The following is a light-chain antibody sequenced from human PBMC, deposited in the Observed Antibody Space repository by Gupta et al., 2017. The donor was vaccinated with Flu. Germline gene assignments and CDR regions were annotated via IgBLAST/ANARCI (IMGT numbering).Light chain of an antibody. J-gene: IGKJ1*01. V-gene: IGKV4-1*01. CDR1: QSSLYSSNNKNY. CDR3: QQEDHGPST. CDR2: WAS. Sequence: DIVLTQSPDSLAVSLGERATINCKSSQSSLYSSNNKNYLAWYQQKPGQPPRLLIYWASTREYGVPDRISGRGSGTDFTLTISSLQAEDVAVYYCQQEDHGPSTFGQGTKVEVK.